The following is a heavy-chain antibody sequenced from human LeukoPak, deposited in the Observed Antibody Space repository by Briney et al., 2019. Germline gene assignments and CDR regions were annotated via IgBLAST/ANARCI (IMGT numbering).Heavy chain of an antibody. CDR1: GFIFSSYA. D-gene: IGHD3-3*01. J-gene: IGHJ3*02. V-gene: IGHV3-30-3*01. Sequence: GGSLRLSCAASGFIFSSYAMHWVRQAPGKGLEWVAVISYDGSNKYYADSVKGRFTISRDNSKNTLYLQINSLRAEDTAVYYCARGPYYDFWSGSTGAAFDIWGQGTMVTVSS. CDR2: ISYDGSNK. CDR3: ARGPYYDFWSGSTGAAFDI.